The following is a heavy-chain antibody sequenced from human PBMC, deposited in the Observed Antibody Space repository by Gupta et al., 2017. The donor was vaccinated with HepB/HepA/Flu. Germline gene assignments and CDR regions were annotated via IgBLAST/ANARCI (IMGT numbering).Heavy chain of an antibody. V-gene: IGHV4-59*03. Sequence: QVQLQESGPALVKPSETLSLPCSVSGASINNNYWTWIRQSPGKGLEWIGYIYDGGSTEYNPSLQSRITISLDTSKQQFSLDLKSVTAADSAVYYCAGALRPCCLDYWGQGTLVTVSS. CDR1: GASINNNY. J-gene: IGHJ4*01. CDR2: IYDGGST. CDR3: AGALRPCCLDY.